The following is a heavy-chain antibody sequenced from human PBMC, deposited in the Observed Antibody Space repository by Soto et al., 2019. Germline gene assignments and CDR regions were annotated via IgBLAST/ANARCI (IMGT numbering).Heavy chain of an antibody. V-gene: IGHV3-23*01. Sequence: EVQLLESGGGLVQPGGSLRLSCAASGFTFSSYAMSWVRQAPGKGLEWVSAISTSGGSTYYADSVKGRFTISRDNSKNTLYLQLNSLRAEDTGVYYCAKDLGGYSGYAFDYWGQGTLVTVSS. D-gene: IGHD5-12*01. J-gene: IGHJ4*02. CDR2: ISTSGGST. CDR3: AKDLGGYSGYAFDY. CDR1: GFTFSSYA.